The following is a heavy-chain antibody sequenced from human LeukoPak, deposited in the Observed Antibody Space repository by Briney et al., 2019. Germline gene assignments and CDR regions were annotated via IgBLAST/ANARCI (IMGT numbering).Heavy chain of an antibody. J-gene: IGHJ4*02. CDR2: IYSGGNT. V-gene: IGHV3-53*01. D-gene: IGHD6-19*01. CDR3: ARSPAYASGWNHFDY. Sequence: GGSLRLSCAASGFTVSSNYMNWVRHAPGKALEWVSVIYSGGNTYYADSVKGRFTISRDNSKNTLYLQMNSLRVEDTAVYYCARSPAYASGWNHFDYWGQGTLVTVSS. CDR1: GFTVSSNY.